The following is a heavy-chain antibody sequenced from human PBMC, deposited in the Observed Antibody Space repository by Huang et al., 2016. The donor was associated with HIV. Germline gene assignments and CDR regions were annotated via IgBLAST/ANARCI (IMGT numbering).Heavy chain of an antibody. CDR2: IGAPSGDT. D-gene: IGHD3-22*01. CDR3: ARDPKYHRIGYYRQRRGIDI. CDR1: GYTFTSYG. J-gene: IGHJ3*02. Sequence: QIQLMQSGPELKQPGASVKVSCKASGYTFTSYGITWVRQAPGQGPGWMGWIGAPSGDTEYAQKFQGRVTLTTDTSTNIAYMELRSLRSDDTAKYYCARDPKYHRIGYYRQRRGIDIWGQGTMVIVSS. V-gene: IGHV1-18*01.